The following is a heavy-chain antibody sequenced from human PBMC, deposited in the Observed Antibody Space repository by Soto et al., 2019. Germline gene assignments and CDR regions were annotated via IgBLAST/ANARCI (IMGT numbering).Heavy chain of an antibody. CDR3: ARSYIFSARYIGYFDC. Sequence: LSLSPGAWGVTFILYSIGWRGQDERRGLEWVANIKEDGSEKYYVDSVKGRFTISRDNAKNSLYLQMSRLRAEETAVYYCARSYIFSARYIGYFDCWGQGTLLLVSS. J-gene: IGHJ4*02. CDR2: IKEDGSEK. D-gene: IGHD1-26*01. V-gene: IGHV3-7*01. CDR1: GVTFILYS.